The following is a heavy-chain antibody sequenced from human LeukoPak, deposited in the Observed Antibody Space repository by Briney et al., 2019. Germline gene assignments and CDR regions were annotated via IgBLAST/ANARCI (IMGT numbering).Heavy chain of an antibody. CDR3: TRARMDYYDSSGYYEYYFDY. D-gene: IGHD3-22*01. CDR1: GFTFGDYA. CDR2: IRSKAYGGTT. J-gene: IGHJ4*02. V-gene: IGHV3-49*04. Sequence: GGSLRLSCTASGFTFGDYAMSWVRQAPGKGLEWVGFIRSKAYGGTTEYAASVKGRFTISRDDSKSIAYLQMNSLKTEDTAVYYCTRARMDYYDSSGYYEYYFDYWGQGTLVTVSS.